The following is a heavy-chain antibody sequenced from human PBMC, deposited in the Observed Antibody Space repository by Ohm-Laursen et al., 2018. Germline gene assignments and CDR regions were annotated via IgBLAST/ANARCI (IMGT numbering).Heavy chain of an antibody. CDR2: IYNSGST. J-gene: IGHJ4*02. CDR1: GDSVSSGNYY. V-gene: IGHV4-61*01. Sequence: SDTLSLTCTVSGDSVSSGNYYWSWIRQPPGKGLEWIGYIYNSGSTNYNPSLKSRVTISTDTSKNHFSLNLSSVTAADTAVYYCARERRLALADWGQGTLVTVSS. D-gene: IGHD6-19*01. CDR3: ARERRLALAD.